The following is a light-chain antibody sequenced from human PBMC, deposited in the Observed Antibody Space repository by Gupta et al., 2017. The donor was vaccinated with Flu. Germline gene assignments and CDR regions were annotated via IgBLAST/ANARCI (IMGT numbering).Light chain of an antibody. CDR3: QQRNNWPS. Sequence: SPAPLPLSAGETATLSCRASQGVSNYFAWYQQKPGQAPRLLIYDASNRATGIPDRFSGSGSGTDFTLTISSLETEDFAVYFWQQRNNWPSFGGGTKVEIK. CDR1: QGVSNY. J-gene: IGKJ4*01. V-gene: IGKV3-11*01. CDR2: DAS.